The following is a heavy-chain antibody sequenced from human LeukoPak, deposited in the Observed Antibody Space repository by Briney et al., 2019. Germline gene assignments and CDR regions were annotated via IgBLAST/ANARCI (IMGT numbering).Heavy chain of an antibody. J-gene: IGHJ4*02. CDR1: GFSFSDHY. CDR3: ATSLSNLASFDY. V-gene: IGHV3-11*04. D-gene: IGHD2/OR15-2a*01. Sequence: GGSLRLSCAASGFSFSDHYMSWIRQAPGRGVKWVSYISGRSNAIYYADSVRGRFTISRDNAKNSLYLQMNSLRAEDTAVYYCATSLSNLASFDYWGQGALVTVSS. CDR2: ISGRSNAI.